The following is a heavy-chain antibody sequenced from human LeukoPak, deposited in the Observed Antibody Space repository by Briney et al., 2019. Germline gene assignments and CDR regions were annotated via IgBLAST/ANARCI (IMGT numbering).Heavy chain of an antibody. CDR1: GGSISSYY. V-gene: IGHV4-59*01. D-gene: IGHD3-22*01. CDR2: IYYSGST. J-gene: IGHJ4*02. CDR3: ARSPIDYYDSSGYDY. Sequence: SETLSLTCTVSGGSISSYYWSWIRQPPGKGLEWIGYIYYSGSTNYNPSLKSRVTISVDTSKNQFSLKLSSVTAADTAVYYCARSPIDYYDSSGYDYWGQGTLVTASS.